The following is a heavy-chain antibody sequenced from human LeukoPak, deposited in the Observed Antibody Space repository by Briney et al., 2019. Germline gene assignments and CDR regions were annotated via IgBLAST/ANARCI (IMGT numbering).Heavy chain of an antibody. Sequence: SETLSLTCAVYGGSFSGYYWSWIRQPPGKGLEWIGEINHSGSTNYNPSLKSRVTISVDTSKNQFSLKLSSVTAADTAAYYCARGRYCSSTSCYTGGWFDPWGQGTLVTVSS. J-gene: IGHJ5*02. V-gene: IGHV4-34*01. CDR2: INHSGST. CDR1: GGSFSGYY. D-gene: IGHD2-2*02. CDR3: ARGRYCSSTSCYTGGWFDP.